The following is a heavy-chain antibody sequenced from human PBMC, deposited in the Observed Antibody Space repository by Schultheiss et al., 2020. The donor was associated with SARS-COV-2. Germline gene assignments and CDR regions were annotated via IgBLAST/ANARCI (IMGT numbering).Heavy chain of an antibody. D-gene: IGHD1-7*01. V-gene: IGHV3-15*01. Sequence: GESLKISCAASGFTFSNAWMSWVRQAPGKGLEWVGRIKSKTDGGTTDYAAPVKGRFTISRDDSKNTLYLQMNSLRAEDTAVYYCANNPGTTSPLQTWGQGTLVTVSS. CDR3: ANNPGTTSPLQT. J-gene: IGHJ5*02. CDR1: GFTFSNAW. CDR2: IKSKTDGGTT.